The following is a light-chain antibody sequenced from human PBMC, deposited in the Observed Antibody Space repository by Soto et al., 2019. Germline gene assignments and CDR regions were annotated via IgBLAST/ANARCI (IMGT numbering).Light chain of an antibody. CDR1: QSVTTGY. CDR2: GAS. V-gene: IGKV3-20*01. J-gene: IGKJ4*01. Sequence: EIVLTQSPGTLSLSPGARATLSCRASQSVTTGYLAWYQQKPGQAPSLLIYGASNRATGIPDRFSGSGSGTEFTLTISRVEAEDFAVYYCQQYCSSLTFGVGTKVEIK. CDR3: QQYCSSLT.